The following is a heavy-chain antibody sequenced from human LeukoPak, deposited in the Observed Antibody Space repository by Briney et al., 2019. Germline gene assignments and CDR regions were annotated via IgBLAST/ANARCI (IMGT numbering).Heavy chain of an antibody. J-gene: IGHJ5*02. CDR3: ARDRYYYGSGSWFDP. CDR1: GGSISSYY. V-gene: IGHV4-59*01. D-gene: IGHD3-10*01. CDR2: IYYSGST. Sequence: SETLSLTCTVSGGSISSYYWGWIRQPPGKGLEWIGYIYYSGSTNYNPSLKSRVTISVDTSKNQFSLKLSSVTAADTAVYYCARDRYYYGSGSWFDPWGQGTLVTVSS.